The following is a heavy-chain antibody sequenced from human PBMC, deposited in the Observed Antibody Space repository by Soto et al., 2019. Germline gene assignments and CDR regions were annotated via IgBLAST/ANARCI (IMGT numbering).Heavy chain of an antibody. V-gene: IGHV4-30-2*01. CDR2: IYHSGST. CDR1: GGSISSGGYS. J-gene: IGHJ5*02. Sequence: PSETLSLTCAVSGGSISSGGYSWSWIRQPPGKGLEWIGYIYHSGSTCYNPSLKSRVTISVDRSKNQFSLKLSSVTAADTAVYYCASYNWNANWFDPWGQGTLVTVSS. D-gene: IGHD1-20*01. CDR3: ASYNWNANWFDP.